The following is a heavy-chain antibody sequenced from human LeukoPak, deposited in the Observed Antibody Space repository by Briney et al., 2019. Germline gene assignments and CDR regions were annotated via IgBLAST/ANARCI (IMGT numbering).Heavy chain of an antibody. CDR2: ISDYSGNT. CDR1: GYSLSSNG. V-gene: IGHV1-18*01. D-gene: IGHD4-11*01. J-gene: IGHJ4*02. Sequence: ASVKVSCKASGYSLSSNGISWARQAPGQGLEWMGWISDYSGNTKYAQNFQDRVTLTTDRSTNTAYMELRSLRSDDTAVYYCAREGATDYYFDPWGQGTLVAVSS. CDR3: AREGATDYYFDP.